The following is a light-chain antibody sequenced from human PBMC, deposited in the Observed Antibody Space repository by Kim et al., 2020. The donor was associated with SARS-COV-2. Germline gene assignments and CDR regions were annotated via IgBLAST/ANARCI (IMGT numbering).Light chain of an antibody. J-gene: IGLJ3*02. Sequence: GRTVTPTFASNTGAVHSGYQPNWVHQKPGQPPRSLIYGTSNKHSWTPARFSGSLLGGKAALTVSGVQPEDEAEYYCLVVHNEAWVFGGGTKVTVL. CDR1: TGAVHSGYQ. CDR3: LVVHNEAWV. CDR2: GTS. V-gene: IGLV7-43*01.